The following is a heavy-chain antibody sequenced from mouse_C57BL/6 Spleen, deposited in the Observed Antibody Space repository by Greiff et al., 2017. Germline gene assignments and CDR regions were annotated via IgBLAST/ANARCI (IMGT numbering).Heavy chain of an antibody. J-gene: IGHJ2*01. D-gene: IGHD1-1*01. Sequence: VQLQQPGAELVKPGASVKLSCKASGYTFTSYWMQWVKQRPGQGLEWIGEIDPSDSYTNYNQKFKGKATLTVDPSSSTAYMQLSSLTSEDSAVYYCARYATVEDYWGQGTTLTVSS. V-gene: IGHV1-50*01. CDR1: GYTFTSYW. CDR2: IDPSDSYT. CDR3: ARYATVEDY.